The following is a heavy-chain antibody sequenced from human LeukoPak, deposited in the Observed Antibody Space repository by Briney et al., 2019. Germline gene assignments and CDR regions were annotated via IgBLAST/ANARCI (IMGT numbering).Heavy chain of an antibody. CDR2: IYYSGST. V-gene: IGHV4-59*01. CDR1: GGSISSYY. J-gene: IGHJ6*03. Sequence: NASETLSLTCTVSGGSISSYYWSWIRQPPGKGLEWIGYIYYSGSTNYNPSLKSRVTISVDTSKNQFSLKLSSVTAADTAVYYCARCISNEVPAAYDFWSGYSSLYYMDVWGKGTTATVSS. D-gene: IGHD3-3*01. CDR3: ARCISNEVPAAYDFWSGYSSLYYMDV.